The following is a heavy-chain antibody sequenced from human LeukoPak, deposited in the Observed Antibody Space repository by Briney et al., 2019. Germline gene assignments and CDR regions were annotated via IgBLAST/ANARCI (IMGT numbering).Heavy chain of an antibody. D-gene: IGHD2-15*01. J-gene: IGHJ6*02. Sequence: SETLSLTCAVYGGSFSGYYWSWIRQPPGKGLEWIGEINHSGSTNYNPSLKSRVTISVDTSKNQFSLKLSSVTAADTAVYYCARLPPNCSGGSCFSQKHLYYYYYGMDVWGQGTTVTVSS. CDR3: ARLPPNCSGGSCFSQKHLYYYYYGMDV. CDR2: INHSGST. CDR1: GGSFSGYY. V-gene: IGHV4-34*01.